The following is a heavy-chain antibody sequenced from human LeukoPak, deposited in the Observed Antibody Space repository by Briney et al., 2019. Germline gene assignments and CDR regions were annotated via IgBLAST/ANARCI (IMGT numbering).Heavy chain of an antibody. CDR3: AREAGKYCSSTSCLSAFDI. Sequence: GSLRLSCVASGFTFSRHGMNWVRQAPGKGLEWIGYIYYSGSTNYNPSLKSRVTISVDTSKNQFSLKLSSVTAADTAVYYCAREAGKYCSSTSCLSAFDIWGQGTMVTVSS. CDR2: IYYSGST. CDR1: GFTFSRHG. V-gene: IGHV4-59*11. J-gene: IGHJ3*02. D-gene: IGHD2-2*01.